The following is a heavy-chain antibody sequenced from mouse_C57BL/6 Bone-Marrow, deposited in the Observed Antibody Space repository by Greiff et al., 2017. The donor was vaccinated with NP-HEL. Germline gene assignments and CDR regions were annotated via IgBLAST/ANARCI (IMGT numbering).Heavy chain of an antibody. CDR2: FYPGSGSI. J-gene: IGHJ1*03. D-gene: IGHD3-1*01. V-gene: IGHV1-62-2*01. CDR3: ARHEDRGDSTLWYFDV. CDR1: GYTLTEYT. Sequence: QVQLQQSGAELVKPGASVKLSCKASGYTLTEYTIHWVKQRSGQGLEWIGWFYPGSGSIKYNEKFKDKATLTADKSYRTVYMVLSRLTSEDSAVYFCARHEDRGDSTLWYFDVWGTGTTVTVSS.